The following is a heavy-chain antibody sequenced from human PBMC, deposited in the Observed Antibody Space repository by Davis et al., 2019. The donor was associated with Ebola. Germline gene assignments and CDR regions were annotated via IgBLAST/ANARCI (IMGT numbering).Heavy chain of an antibody. J-gene: IGHJ2*01. CDR2: ISYDGSNK. CDR1: GFTFSSYA. CDR3: AKDLAATFDL. V-gene: IGHV3-30-3*01. Sequence: PGGSLRLSCAASGFTFSSYAMHWVRQAPGKGLEWVAVISYDGSNKYYADSVKGRFTISRDNSKNTLYLQMNSLRAEDTAVYYCAKDLAATFDLWGRGTLVTVSS.